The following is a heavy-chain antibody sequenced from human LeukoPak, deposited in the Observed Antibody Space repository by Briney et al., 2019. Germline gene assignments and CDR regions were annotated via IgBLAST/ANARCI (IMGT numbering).Heavy chain of an antibody. CDR1: GDSISSGDYY. V-gene: IGHV4-61*02. J-gene: IGHJ3*02. CDR3: ARDHEDIVATIWGEGLNI. CDR2: ISSSGST. D-gene: IGHD5-12*01. Sequence: SETLSLTCTVSGDSISSGDYYWSWIRQPAGKGPDGIVRISSSGSTNYNPSLKSRITISVNTSKNKFSLKLSSVTAADTAVYYCARDHEDIVATIWGEGLNIRGQGTVVTVAS.